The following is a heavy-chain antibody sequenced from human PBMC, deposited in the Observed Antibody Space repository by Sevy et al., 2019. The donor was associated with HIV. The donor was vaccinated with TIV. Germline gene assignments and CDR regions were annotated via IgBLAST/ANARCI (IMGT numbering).Heavy chain of an antibody. CDR1: GYTFTNYY. D-gene: IGHD3-22*01. Sequence: ASVKVSCNAFGYTFTNYYMHCVRQAPGQGLEWMGVINPSGGSTNYAQKFQGRLTMTRDTSTSTVYMELSSLRSEDTAVYYCGRVYHYDYSGPGYWGQGTLVTVSS. CDR3: GRVYHYDYSGPGY. CDR2: INPSGGST. J-gene: IGHJ4*02. V-gene: IGHV1-46*01.